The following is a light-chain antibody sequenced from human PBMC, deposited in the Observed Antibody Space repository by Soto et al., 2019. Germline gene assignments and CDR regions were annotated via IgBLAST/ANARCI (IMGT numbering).Light chain of an antibody. V-gene: IGKV1-5*03. CDR1: QGINIL. CDR2: KAS. CDR3: QHPKA. Sequence: DMPMTQSPSTLSAAVGDIVNITCRASQGINILLAWYHQKPCKAPKLLIYKASRLESGVPSRFSGSGSGTEFTLTINSLQPDDFATYYCQHPKAFGQGTKV. J-gene: IGKJ1*01.